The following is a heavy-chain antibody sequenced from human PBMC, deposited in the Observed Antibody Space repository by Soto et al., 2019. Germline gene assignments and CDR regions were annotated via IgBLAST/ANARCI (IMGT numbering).Heavy chain of an antibody. CDR1: GGSIGSYY. V-gene: IGHV4-59*01. J-gene: IGHJ6*03. D-gene: IGHD4-17*01. CDR2: IYYSGST. CDR3: ARYGYYYYYMDV. Sequence: SETLSLTCTVSGGSIGSYYWSWIRQPPGKGLEWIGYIYYSGSTNYNPSLKSRVTISVDTSKNQFSLKLSSVTAADTAVYYCARYGYYYYYMDVWGKGTKVTVSS.